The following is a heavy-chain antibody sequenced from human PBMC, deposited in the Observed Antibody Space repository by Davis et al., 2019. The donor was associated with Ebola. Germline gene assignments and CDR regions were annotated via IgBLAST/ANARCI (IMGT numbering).Heavy chain of an antibody. Sequence: AASVKVSCKASGGTFSSYAISWVRQAPGQGLEWMGRIIPILGIANYAQKFQGRVTITADKSTSTAYMELSSLRSEDTAVYYCARDTVGATSSDYWGQGTLVTVSS. D-gene: IGHD1-26*01. J-gene: IGHJ4*02. CDR3: ARDTVGATSSDY. V-gene: IGHV1-69*04. CDR2: IIPILGIA. CDR1: GGTFSSYA.